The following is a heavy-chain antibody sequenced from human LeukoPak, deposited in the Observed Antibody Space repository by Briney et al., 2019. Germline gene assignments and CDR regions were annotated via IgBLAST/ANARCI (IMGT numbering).Heavy chain of an antibody. V-gene: IGHV3-11*01. J-gene: IGHJ4*02. CDR3: AREIAADRGFDS. CDR2: ISSGGSTT. CDR1: GFTFSDHY. D-gene: IGHD6-6*01. Sequence: GGSLRLSCAASGFTFSDHYMSWIRQAPGRGLECVSYISSGGSTTYYTDSVKGRFTISRDNGKNALYLQMNSLRAEDTAVYYCAREIAADRGFDSWGQGTLVTVSS.